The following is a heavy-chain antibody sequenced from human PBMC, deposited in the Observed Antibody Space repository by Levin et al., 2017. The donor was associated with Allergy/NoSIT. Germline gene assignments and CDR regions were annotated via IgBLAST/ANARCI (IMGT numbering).Heavy chain of an antibody. D-gene: IGHD1-26*01. J-gene: IGHJ3*02. CDR2: IWYDGSNK. CDR3: AREVGATTDDAFDS. Sequence: GGSLRLSCAASGFTFSSYGMHWVRQAPGKGLEWVAVIWYDGSNKYYADSVKGRFTISRDNSKNTLYLQMNSLRAEDTAVYYCAREVGATTDDAFDSWGQGTMVTVSS. V-gene: IGHV3-33*01. CDR1: GFTFSSYG.